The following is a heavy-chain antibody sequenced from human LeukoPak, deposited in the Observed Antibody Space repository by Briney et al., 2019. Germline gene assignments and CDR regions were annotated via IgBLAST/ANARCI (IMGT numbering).Heavy chain of an antibody. CDR1: GFTFSSYS. Sequence: GGSLRLSCAASGFTFSSYSMNWVRQAPGKGLEWVSSISSSSSYIYYADSVKGRFTISRDNAKNSLYLQMNSLRAEDTAVYYCAKDLVSSWYWNDAFDIWGQGTMVTVSS. CDR3: AKDLVSSWYWNDAFDI. V-gene: IGHV3-21*01. CDR2: ISSSSSYI. D-gene: IGHD6-13*01. J-gene: IGHJ3*02.